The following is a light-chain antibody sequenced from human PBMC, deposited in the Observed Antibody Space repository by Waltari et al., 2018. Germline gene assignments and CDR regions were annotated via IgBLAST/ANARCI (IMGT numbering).Light chain of an antibody. V-gene: IGKV1-12*01. J-gene: IGKJ4*01. CDR2: GAS. CDR1: QGIGTW. Sequence: DIQMTQSPSSVSASVGDRVTISCRASQGIGTWLAWYQQKPGKAPNLLIHGASSLQSGVPSRFSGSGSVTVFTLTINGLQPEDFATYYCQQTDSFPLTFGGGTKVEMK. CDR3: QQTDSFPLT.